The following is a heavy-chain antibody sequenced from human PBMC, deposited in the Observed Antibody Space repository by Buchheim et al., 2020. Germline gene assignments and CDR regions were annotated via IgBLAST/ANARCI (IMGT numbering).Heavy chain of an antibody. CDR3: ARAPILVVVAATKDSQGPYYYYGMDV. V-gene: IGHV1-69*01. CDR1: GGTFSSYA. Sequence: QVQLVQSGAEVKKPGSSVKVSCKASGGTFSSYAISWVRQAPGQGLEWMGGIIPIFGTANYAQKFQGRVTITADESTSTAYMELSSRRSEDTAVYYCARAPILVVVAATKDSQGPYYYYGMDVWGQGTT. D-gene: IGHD2-15*01. CDR2: IIPIFGTA. J-gene: IGHJ6*02.